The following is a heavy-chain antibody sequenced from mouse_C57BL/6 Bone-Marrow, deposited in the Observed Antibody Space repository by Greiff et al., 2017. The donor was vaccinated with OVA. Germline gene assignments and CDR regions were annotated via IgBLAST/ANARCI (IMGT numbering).Heavy chain of an antibody. D-gene: IGHD6-5*01. CDR1: GFNIKNTY. CDR2: IDPANGNT. Sequence: VQLQQSVAELVRPGASVKLSCTASGFNIKNTYMHLVKQRPEQGLEWIGRIDPANGNTKYAPKFQGKATITADTSSNTAYLQLSSLTSEDTAIYYCARSPIWTNGFYWGQGTTLTVSS. J-gene: IGHJ2*01. V-gene: IGHV14-3*01. CDR3: ARSPIWTNGFY.